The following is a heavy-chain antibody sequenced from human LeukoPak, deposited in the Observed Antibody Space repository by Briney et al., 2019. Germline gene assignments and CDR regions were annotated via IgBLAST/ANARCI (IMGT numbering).Heavy chain of an antibody. CDR2: IYYTGRT. CDR1: GGSITSSGHS. V-gene: IGHV4-39*01. J-gene: IGHJ5*02. Sequence: SETLSLTCTVSGGSITSSGHSWGWIRQPPGKGLEWTGTIYYTGRTYYNPSLQSRITISVDTSRNQFSLKLSSVTAADTAVYCAQSLGSNTWMGNWFDPWGQGTLVTVSS. D-gene: IGHD6-13*01. CDR3: QSLGSNTWMGNWFDP.